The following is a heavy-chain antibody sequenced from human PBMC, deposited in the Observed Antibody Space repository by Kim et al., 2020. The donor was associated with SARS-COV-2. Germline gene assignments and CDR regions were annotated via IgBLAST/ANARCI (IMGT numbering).Heavy chain of an antibody. Sequence: STKDNADSGKGRYTIARDNAKKSLYLQMNSLGAEDTAVYYCASLIVVVPSFWGQGTLVTVSS. CDR3: ASLIVVVPSF. D-gene: IGHD2-2*01. CDR2: STK. J-gene: IGHJ4*02. V-gene: IGHV3-48*03.